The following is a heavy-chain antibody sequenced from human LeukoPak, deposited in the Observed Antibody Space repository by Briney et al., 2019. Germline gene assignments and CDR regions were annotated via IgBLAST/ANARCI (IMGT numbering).Heavy chain of an antibody. D-gene: IGHD5-24*01. V-gene: IGHV1-2*02. Sequence: ASVKVSCKASGYTFSGYYMHWVRQAPGQGLEWMGWINPNTGDTNYAQRFHGRVTMTRDTSISTAYMEMTRLRSDDTAVYYCAKDLAGWLSGFDYWGQGTLVTVSS. CDR1: GYTFSGYY. CDR3: AKDLAGWLSGFDY. CDR2: INPNTGDT. J-gene: IGHJ4*02.